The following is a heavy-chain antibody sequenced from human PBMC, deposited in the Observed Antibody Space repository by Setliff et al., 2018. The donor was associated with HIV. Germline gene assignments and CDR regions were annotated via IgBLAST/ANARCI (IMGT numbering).Heavy chain of an antibody. V-gene: IGHV3-33*06. D-gene: IGHD3-22*01. J-gene: IGHJ3*02. CDR1: GFSFSQYG. CDR3: AKVGLDDSFGYANGLPDAFDT. Sequence: GGSLRLSCAASGFSFSQYGMHWVRKAPGKGLQWVAVMWYDGSKKYYADSVKGRFTISRDNSKNTLYLQMNSLRAEDTATYYCAKVGLDDSFGYANGLPDAFDTWGQGTMVTVSS. CDR2: MWYDGSKK.